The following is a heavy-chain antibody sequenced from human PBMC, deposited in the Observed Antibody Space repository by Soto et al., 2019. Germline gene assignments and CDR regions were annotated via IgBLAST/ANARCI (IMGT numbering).Heavy chain of an antibody. D-gene: IGHD2-8*02. J-gene: IGHJ4*02. V-gene: IGHV4-31*03. CDR2: IYYSGST. CDR3: ARDKITGLFDY. CDR1: GGSISSGFYY. Sequence: SETLSLTCTVSGGSISSGFYYWSWLRQHPGKGLEWIGYIYYSGSTYYNPSLKTRVTISADTSKNQFSLKLSSVTAADTAVYYCARDKITGLFDYWGQGTLVTVSS.